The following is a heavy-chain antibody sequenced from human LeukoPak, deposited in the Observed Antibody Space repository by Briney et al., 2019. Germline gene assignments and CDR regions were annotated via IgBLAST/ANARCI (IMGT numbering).Heavy chain of an antibody. V-gene: IGHV4-39*01. Sequence: SETLSLTCTVSGGSISSSTYYWGWIRQPPGKGLEWIGNVYYGGSTYYNPSLKSRVTISVDTSKNQFSLKLSSVTAADTAVYYCARRTADRIFDYWGQGTLVTVSS. J-gene: IGHJ4*02. CDR1: GGSISSSTYY. CDR2: VYYGGST. CDR3: ARRTADRIFDY. D-gene: IGHD1-1*01.